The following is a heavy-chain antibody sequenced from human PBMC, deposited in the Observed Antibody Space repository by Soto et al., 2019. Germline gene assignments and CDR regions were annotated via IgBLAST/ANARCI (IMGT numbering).Heavy chain of an antibody. CDR1: GYSFTSYW. CDR3: ARQYAMGANWFDP. CDR2: IDPSDSYT. D-gene: IGHD2-8*01. Sequence: GESLKISCKGSGYSFTSYWISWVRQMPGKGLEWMGRIDPSDSYTNYSPSFQGHVTTSADKSISTAYLQWSSLKASDTAMYYCARQYAMGANWFDPWGQGTLVTVFS. J-gene: IGHJ5*02. V-gene: IGHV5-10-1*01.